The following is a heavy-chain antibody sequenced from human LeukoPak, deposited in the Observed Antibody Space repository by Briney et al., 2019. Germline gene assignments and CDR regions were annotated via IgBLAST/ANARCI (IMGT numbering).Heavy chain of an antibody. Sequence: SETLSLTCTVSGGSITSGSYYWSWIRQPAGKGLEWIGRIYTSGSTNYNPSLKSRVTMSVDTSKNQFSLKLTSVTAADTAVYYCARSPTKRVTEDYWGQGILVTVSS. J-gene: IGHJ4*02. CDR2: IYTSGST. D-gene: IGHD5-18*01. V-gene: IGHV4-61*02. CDR1: GGSITSGSYY. CDR3: ARSPTKRVTEDY.